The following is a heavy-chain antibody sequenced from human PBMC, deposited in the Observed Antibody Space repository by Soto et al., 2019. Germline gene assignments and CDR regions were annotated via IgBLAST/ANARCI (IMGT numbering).Heavy chain of an antibody. D-gene: IGHD2-15*01. CDR3: ARTNIVVVVAPIDY. Sequence: VQLVECGGGVVQPGRSLRRSCAASGFTFSSYAMHWVRQAPGKGLEWVAVISYDGSNKYYADSVKGRFTISRDNSKNTLYLQMNSLRAEDTAVYYCARTNIVVVVAPIDYWGQGTLVTVSS. CDR2: ISYDGSNK. CDR1: GFTFSSYA. J-gene: IGHJ4*02. V-gene: IGHV3-30-3*01.